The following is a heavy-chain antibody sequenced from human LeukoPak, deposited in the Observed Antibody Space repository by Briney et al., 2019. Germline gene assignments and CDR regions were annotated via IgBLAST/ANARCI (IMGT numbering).Heavy chain of an antibody. D-gene: IGHD1-26*01. CDR1: GFTFSSYN. CDR2: ISRSSNYI. CDR3: AKRSPYSGSFGSFDF. V-gene: IGHV3-21*04. Sequence: PGGSLRLSCAASGFTFSSYNMNWVRQAPGKGLEWVSCISRSSNYINYADSVKGRFTVSRDNIKNTLYLQMSSLRADDTALYYCAKRSPYSGSFGSFDFWGQGTMVTVSS. J-gene: IGHJ3*01.